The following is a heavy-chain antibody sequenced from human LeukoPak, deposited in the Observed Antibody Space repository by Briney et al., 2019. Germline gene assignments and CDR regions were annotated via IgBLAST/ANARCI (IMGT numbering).Heavy chain of an antibody. V-gene: IGHV4-39*01. CDR3: ARHRYYYRSGSYYGAPYYKDV. J-gene: IGHJ6*03. CDR2: IYYSGST. CDR1: GGSISSSSYY. Sequence: PSETLSLTCTVSGGSISSSSYYWGWIRQPPGKGLEWIGSIYYSGSTYYNPSLKSRVTISVDTSKNQFSLKLSSVTAADTAVYYCARHRYYYRSGSYYGAPYYKDVWGKGTTVTISS. D-gene: IGHD3-10*01.